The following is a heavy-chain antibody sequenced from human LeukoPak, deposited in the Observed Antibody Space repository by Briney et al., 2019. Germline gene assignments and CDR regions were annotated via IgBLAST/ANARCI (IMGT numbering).Heavy chain of an antibody. CDR3: VRHVPVSYPSGFDY. D-gene: IGHD3-10*01. CDR2: IYPGDSDT. V-gene: IGHV5-51*01. CDR1: GYNFATKW. J-gene: IGHJ4*02. Sequence: GESLKISCKGSGYNFATKWIGWVRQMPGKGLGWMGIIYPGDSDTRYSPSFQGQVTISADKSINTAYLQWSSLKASDTAIYYCVRHVPVSYPSGFDYWGQGTLVTVSS.